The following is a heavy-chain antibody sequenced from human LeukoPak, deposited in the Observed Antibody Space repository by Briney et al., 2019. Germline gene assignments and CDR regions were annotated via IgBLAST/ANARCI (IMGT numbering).Heavy chain of an antibody. CDR3: ARVPRGYDSP. D-gene: IGHD3-22*01. CDR2: IYSGGST. J-gene: IGHJ5*02. CDR1: GFTVSNNY. V-gene: IGHV3-53*01. Sequence: PGGSLRLSCAASGFTVSNNYMSWVRQAPGKGLEWVSVIYSGGSTYYADSVKGRFTIPRDNSKNTLYLQMNSLRAEDTAVYYCARVPRGYDSPWGQGTLVTVSS.